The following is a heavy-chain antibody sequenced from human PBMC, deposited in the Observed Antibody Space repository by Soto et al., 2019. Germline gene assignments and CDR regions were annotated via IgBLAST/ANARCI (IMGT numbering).Heavy chain of an antibody. V-gene: IGHV3-30*18. D-gene: IGHD5-12*01. CDR1: GFTFSSYG. J-gene: IGHJ4*02. CDR2: ISYDGSNK. CDR3: AKDQGGYNPLDY. Sequence: HVQLVESGGGVVQPGRSLRLSCAASGFTFSSYGMHWVRQAPGKGLEWVAVISYDGSNKYYADSVKGRFTISRDNSKNTLYLQMNSLRAEDTAVYYCAKDQGGYNPLDYWGQGTLVTVSS.